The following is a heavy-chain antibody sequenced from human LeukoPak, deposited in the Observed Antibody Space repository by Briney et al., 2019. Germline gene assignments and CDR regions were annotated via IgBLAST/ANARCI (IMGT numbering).Heavy chain of an antibody. V-gene: IGHV1-2*02. CDR1: GYTFTDYY. Sequence: ASVKVSCKTPGYTFTDYYMQWVRQAPGQGLEWMGWINPSDGDTKSARKFQGRVTMTRDTSISTAYLELSRLTSDDTAIYYCARDCSGAYCYSGNAFDIWGQGTMVTVSS. CDR2: INPSDGDT. CDR3: ARDCSGAYCYSGNAFDI. D-gene: IGHD2-15*01. J-gene: IGHJ3*02.